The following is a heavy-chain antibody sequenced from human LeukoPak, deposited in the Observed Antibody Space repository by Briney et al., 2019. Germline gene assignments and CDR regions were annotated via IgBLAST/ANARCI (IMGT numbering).Heavy chain of an antibody. Sequence: PSQTLSLTCTVSGDSISSAGYYWSWIRQPPGKGLEWIGEINHSGSTNYNPSLKSRVTISVDTSKNQFSLKLSSVTAADTAVYYCARRARGVRTWYFDLWGRGTLVTVSS. CDR2: INHSGST. CDR3: ARRARGVRTWYFDL. V-gene: IGHV4-31*02. CDR1: GDSISSAGYY. J-gene: IGHJ2*01. D-gene: IGHD1-1*01.